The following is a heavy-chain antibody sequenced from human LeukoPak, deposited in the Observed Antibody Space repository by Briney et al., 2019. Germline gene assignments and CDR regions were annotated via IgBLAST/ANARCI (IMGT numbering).Heavy chain of an antibody. CDR3: ARGPRFGELLWHWFDP. J-gene: IGHJ5*02. CDR1: GYSISSGHY. CDR2: MYHSGST. V-gene: IGHV4-38-2*02. Sequence: PSETLSLTCTVSGYSISSGHYWGWIRQPPGKGLEWIGSMYHSGSTYYNPPLKSRVTISEDTSKNQFSLKLRSVTAADTAVYYCARGPRFGELLWHWFDPWGQGTLATVSS. D-gene: IGHD3-10*01.